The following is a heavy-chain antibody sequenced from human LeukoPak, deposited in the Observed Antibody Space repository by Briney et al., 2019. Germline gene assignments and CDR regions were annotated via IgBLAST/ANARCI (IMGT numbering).Heavy chain of an antibody. Sequence: GGSLRLSCVASGFTFSTFAMYWLRQAPGKGLEWVSAIGADVGHTNYADSVRGRFTISRDNSRNTLYLQMTSLRTDDTATYFCAKSTDYWFYGMDVWGQGTTVTVSS. D-gene: IGHD2-8*02. CDR1: GFTFSTFA. J-gene: IGHJ6*02. V-gene: IGHV3-23*01. CDR2: IGADVGHT. CDR3: AKSTDYWFYGMDV.